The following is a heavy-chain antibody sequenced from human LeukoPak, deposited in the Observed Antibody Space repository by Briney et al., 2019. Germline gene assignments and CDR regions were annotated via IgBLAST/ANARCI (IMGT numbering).Heavy chain of an antibody. V-gene: IGHV4-59*01. D-gene: IGHD1-7*01. Sequence: PSETLSLTCTVSGGSISSYYWSWIRQPPGKGLEWIGYIYYSGSTNYNPSLKSRVTISVDTSKNQFSLKLSSVTAADTAVYYCAGTPTTRPHNWFDPWGQGTLVTVSS. CDR1: GGSISSYY. CDR3: AGTPTTRPHNWFDP. J-gene: IGHJ5*02. CDR2: IYYSGST.